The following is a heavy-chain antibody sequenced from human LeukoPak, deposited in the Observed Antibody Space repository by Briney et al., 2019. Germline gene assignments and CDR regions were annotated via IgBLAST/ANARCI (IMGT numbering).Heavy chain of an antibody. D-gene: IGHD2-2*03. V-gene: IGHV3-73*01. CDR1: GFTFSGSA. CDR3: AKDQWMEGAFDI. J-gene: IGHJ3*02. CDR2: IRSKANSYAT. Sequence: PGGSLRLSCAASGFTFSGSAMHWVRQASGKGLEWVGRIRSKANSYATAYAASVKGRFTISRDDSKNTLYLQMNSLRAEDTAVYYCAKDQWMEGAFDIWGQGTMVTVSS.